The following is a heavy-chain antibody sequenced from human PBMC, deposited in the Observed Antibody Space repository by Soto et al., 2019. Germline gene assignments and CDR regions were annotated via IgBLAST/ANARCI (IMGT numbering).Heavy chain of an antibody. V-gene: IGHV4-31*03. CDR3: ARARRDSSSPSVHYLLDY. J-gene: IGHJ4*02. CDR1: GGSISSGGYY. Sequence: QVQLQESGPGLVKPSQTLSLTCTVSGGSISSGGYYWSWIRQHPGKGLEWIGYIYYSGSTYYNPSLKSRVTISVDTSKHQFALKLSSVTAADTAVYYCARARRDSSSPSVHYLLDYWGQGTLVTVSS. CDR2: IYYSGST. D-gene: IGHD6-13*01.